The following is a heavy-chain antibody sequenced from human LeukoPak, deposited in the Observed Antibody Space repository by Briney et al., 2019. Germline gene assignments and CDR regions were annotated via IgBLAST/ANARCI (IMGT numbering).Heavy chain of an antibody. CDR1: GYTFTGYY. Sequence: GASVXXSCKASGYTFTGYYMHWVRQAPGQGVEGMGWINCNSGGTNYAQKFQGRVTITRDTSIGTAYMDLSSLRSDDTAVYYCARVTSGFGELNFDYWGQGTLVTVSS. CDR2: INCNSGGT. D-gene: IGHD3-10*01. V-gene: IGHV1-2*02. CDR3: ARVTSGFGELNFDY. J-gene: IGHJ4*02.